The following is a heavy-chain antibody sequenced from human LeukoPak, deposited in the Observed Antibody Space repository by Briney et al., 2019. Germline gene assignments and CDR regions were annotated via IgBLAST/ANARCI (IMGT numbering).Heavy chain of an antibody. D-gene: IGHD3-22*01. J-gene: IGHJ4*02. Sequence: SETLSLTCTVSGGSISSYYWSWIRQPPGKGLEWIGYIYYSGSTNYNPSLKSRFTISVDTSKNQFSLKLSSVTAADTAVYYCARGRSAYYYDSSGLNPFDYWGQGTLVTVSS. CDR3: ARGRSAYYYDSSGLNPFDY. V-gene: IGHV4-59*01. CDR2: IYYSGST. CDR1: GGSISSYY.